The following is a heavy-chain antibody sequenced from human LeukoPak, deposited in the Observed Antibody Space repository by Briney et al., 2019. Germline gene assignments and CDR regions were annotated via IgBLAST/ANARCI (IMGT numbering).Heavy chain of an antibody. CDR1: GGSISSYY. CDR2: IYYSGST. D-gene: IGHD2-8*01. V-gene: IGHV4-59*01. J-gene: IGHJ4*02. Sequence: PSETLSLTFTVSGGSISSYYWSWIRQPPGKGLEWIGYIYYSGSTNYNPSLKSRVTISVDTSKNQFSLKLSSVTAADTAVYYCARGDHGFVLDYWGQGTLVTVSS. CDR3: ARGDHGFVLDY.